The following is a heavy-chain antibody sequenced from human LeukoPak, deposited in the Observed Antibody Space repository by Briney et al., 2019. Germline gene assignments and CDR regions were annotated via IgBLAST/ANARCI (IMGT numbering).Heavy chain of an antibody. D-gene: IGHD2-2*01. J-gene: IGHJ3*02. CDR1: GFTFSSYW. CDR3: ARLSDSISCFGFDI. CDR2: IKQDESEK. Sequence: GGSLRLSCEASGFTFSSYWMSWVRQAPGKGLEWVANIKQDESEKYYVDSVKGRFTISRDNAKNSLYLQMNSLRAEDTAVYYCARLSDSISCFGFDIWGQGTTVTVSS. V-gene: IGHV3-7*01.